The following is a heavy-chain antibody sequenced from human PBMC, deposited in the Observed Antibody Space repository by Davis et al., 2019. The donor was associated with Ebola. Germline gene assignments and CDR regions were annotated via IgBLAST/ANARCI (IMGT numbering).Heavy chain of an antibody. J-gene: IGHJ4*02. D-gene: IGHD2-2*01. CDR2: IYTGDSDT. Sequence: GESLKISCKDSGDSFTSHWIGWVRQMPGKGLEWMGIIYTGDSDTRYSPSFQGQVTFSVDKSIRTAYLHWNSLKASDTATYYCARQGTTSWDSWGQGTLVTVSS. CDR3: ARQGTTSWDS. CDR1: GDSFTSHW. V-gene: IGHV5-51*01.